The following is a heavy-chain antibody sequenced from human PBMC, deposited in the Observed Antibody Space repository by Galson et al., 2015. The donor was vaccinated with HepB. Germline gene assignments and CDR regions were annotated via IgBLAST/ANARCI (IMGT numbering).Heavy chain of an antibody. D-gene: IGHD3-16*01. V-gene: IGHV3-49*03. CDR1: GFTFGDYA. CDR3: TRYGPHQRGGRFDY. Sequence: SLRLSCAASGFTFGDYAMSWFRQAPGKGLEWVGFIRSKAYGGTTEYAASVKGRFTISRDDSKSIAYLQMNSLKTEDTAVYYCTRYGPHQRGGRFDYWGQGTLVTVSS. J-gene: IGHJ4*02. CDR2: IRSKAYGGTT.